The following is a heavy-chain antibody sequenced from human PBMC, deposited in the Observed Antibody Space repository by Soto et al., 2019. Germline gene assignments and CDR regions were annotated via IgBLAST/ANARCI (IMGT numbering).Heavy chain of an antibody. Sequence: PSETLSLTCTVSGGSISSGGYYWSWIRQHPGKGLEWIGYIYYSGSTYYNPSLKSRVTISVDTSKNQFSLKLSSVTAADTAVYYCARERGSRVWFDPWGQGTLVTVSS. J-gene: IGHJ5*02. CDR3: ARERGSRVWFDP. V-gene: IGHV4-31*03. CDR1: GGSISSGGYY. D-gene: IGHD3-10*01. CDR2: IYYSGST.